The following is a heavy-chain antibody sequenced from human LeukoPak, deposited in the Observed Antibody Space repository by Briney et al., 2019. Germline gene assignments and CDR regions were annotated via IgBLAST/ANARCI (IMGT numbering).Heavy chain of an antibody. J-gene: IGHJ4*02. Sequence: GRSLRLSCAASGFTFSSYAIHWVRQAPGKGLEWVAVISYDGSNKNYADSVKGRFTISRDNSKNTLYLQMNSLRAEDTAVYYCARGGPAAGRFDYWGQGTLVTVSS. V-gene: IGHV3-30*14. CDR3: ARGGPAAGRFDY. CDR2: ISYDGSNK. CDR1: GFTFSSYA. D-gene: IGHD6-13*01.